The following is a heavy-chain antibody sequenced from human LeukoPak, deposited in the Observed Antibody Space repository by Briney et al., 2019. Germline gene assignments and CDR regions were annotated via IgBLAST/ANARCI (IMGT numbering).Heavy chain of an antibody. CDR3: ARDAFLNHDILTGFSGYYYYYMDA. CDR1: GYTFTGYY. J-gene: IGHJ6*03. V-gene: IGHV1-2*02. Sequence: ASVKVSCKASGYTFTGYYMHWVRQAPGQGLEWMGWINPNSGGTNYAEKFQGRVTMTRDTSTSTVYMELSSLRSEDTAVYYCARDAFLNHDILTGFSGYYYYYMDAWGKGTTVTISS. CDR2: INPNSGGT. D-gene: IGHD3-9*01.